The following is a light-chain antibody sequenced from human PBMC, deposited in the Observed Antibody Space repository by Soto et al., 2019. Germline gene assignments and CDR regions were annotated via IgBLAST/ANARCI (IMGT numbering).Light chain of an antibody. CDR1: HSVNNN. J-gene: IGKJ4*01. CDR2: RAS. V-gene: IGKV3-15*01. Sequence: VMTQSPATLSFSHGETATLSCGAYHSVNNNLAWYQRKPGQAPKLLIYRASSRATGIPARFSGSGSGTDFTLTISNLQSEDSAIYYCQQSNNWPLLSFGGGATV. CDR3: QQSNNWPLLS.